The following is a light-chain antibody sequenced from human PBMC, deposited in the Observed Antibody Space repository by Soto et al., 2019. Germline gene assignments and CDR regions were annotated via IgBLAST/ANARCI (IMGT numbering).Light chain of an antibody. V-gene: IGKV1-27*01. CDR3: QKCDSAPLT. J-gene: IGKJ4*01. CDR2: AAS. CDR1: QGMSNY. Sequence: DIQMTQSPSSLSASVGDRVTITCRASQGMSNYLAWYQQKPGKVPKLLIYAASTLQSGVPSRFSGSGSGTAFTRTISSLQTEDVATYYCQKCDSAPLTFGGGTKVEIK.